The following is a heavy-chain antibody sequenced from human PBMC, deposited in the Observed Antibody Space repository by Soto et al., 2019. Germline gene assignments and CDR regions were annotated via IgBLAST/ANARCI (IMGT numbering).Heavy chain of an antibody. V-gene: IGHV3-30-3*01. J-gene: IGHJ4*02. CDR1: GLSSSTFP. CDR3: ARDGFYVGLYYFDS. Sequence: QIQLVESGGTVVLPGTSLRLSCVASGLSSSTFPMHWVRQAPDKGLECVAVMTFDGTTTYYADSVTCRFTISRDISKNTVHLQLDTLRPQYTAVYYCARDGFYVGLYYFDSWVQGTLVTVSS. CDR2: MTFDGTTT. D-gene: IGHD3-10*01.